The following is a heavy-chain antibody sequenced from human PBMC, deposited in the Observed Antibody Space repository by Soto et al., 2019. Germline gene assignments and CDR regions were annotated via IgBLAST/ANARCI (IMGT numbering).Heavy chain of an antibody. V-gene: IGHV1-69*06. D-gene: IGHD2-2*01. CDR2: IIPIFGTA. Sequence: SVKVSCKASGGTFSSYAISWVRQAPGQGLEWMGGIIPIFGTANYAQKFQGRVTITADKSTSTAYMELSSLRSEDTAVYYCARDLSGNSYYGSDQWGLGTLVTVSS. J-gene: IGHJ4*02. CDR1: GGTFSSYA. CDR3: ARDLSGNSYYGSDQ.